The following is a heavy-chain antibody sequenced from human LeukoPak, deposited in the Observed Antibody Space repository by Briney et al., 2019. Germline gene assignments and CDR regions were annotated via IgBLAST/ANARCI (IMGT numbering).Heavy chain of an antibody. J-gene: IGHJ6*03. Sequence: PGGSLRLSCVAPEFTFSSYAVSWVRQAPGKGLEWVSFMSYNGGRVHYADSVKGRFTISRDKSRNTVYLQMNSLRAEDTAVYYCGKDQGNGDYYRNYYYMEVWGKGTTVIVSS. CDR1: EFTFSSYA. V-gene: IGHV3-23*01. CDR2: MSYNGGRV. D-gene: IGHD4-17*01. CDR3: GKDQGNGDYYRNYYYMEV.